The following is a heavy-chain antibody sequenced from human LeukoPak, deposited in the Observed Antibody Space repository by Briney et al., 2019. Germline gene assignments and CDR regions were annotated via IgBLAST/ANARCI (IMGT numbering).Heavy chain of an antibody. J-gene: IGHJ4*02. Sequence: GASAKVSCKVSGYTLTELSMHWVRQAPGKGLGWMGGFDPEDGETIYAQKFQGRVTMTEDTSTDTAYMELSSLRSEDTAVYYCATAQYYYDSSGYYYFDYWGQGTLVTVSS. CDR3: ATAQYYYDSSGYYYFDY. V-gene: IGHV1-24*01. CDR2: FDPEDGET. CDR1: GYTLTELS. D-gene: IGHD3-22*01.